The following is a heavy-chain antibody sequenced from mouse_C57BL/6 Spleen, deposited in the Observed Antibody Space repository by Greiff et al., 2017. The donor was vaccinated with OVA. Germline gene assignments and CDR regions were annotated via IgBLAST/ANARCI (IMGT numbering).Heavy chain of an antibody. CDR3: ARGAPRYFDV. CDR1: GYTFTSYW. V-gene: IGHV1-59*01. Sequence: QVQLQQPGAELVRPGTSVTLSCKASGYTFTSYWMHWVQQRPGQGLEWIGVIDPSDSYTNYNQKFKGKATLTVDTSSSTAYMQLSSLTSEDSAVYYCARGAPRYFDVWGTGTTVTVSS. CDR2: IDPSDSYT. J-gene: IGHJ1*03.